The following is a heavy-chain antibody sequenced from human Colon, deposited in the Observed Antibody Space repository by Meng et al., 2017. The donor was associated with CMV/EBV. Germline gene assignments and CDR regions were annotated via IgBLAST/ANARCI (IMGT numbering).Heavy chain of an antibody. D-gene: IGHD6-13*01. CDR1: GFTFSSYW. V-gene: IGHV3-7*01. J-gene: IGHJ4*02. CDR2: IKEDGSDK. CDR3: ARDGGWYEYYFDY. Sequence: GGSLRLSCAASGFTFSSYWMSWVRQAPGKGLEWVANIKEDGSDKYYVDSVKGRFTISRDNAENSLYLQMNSLGADDTAVYYCARDGGWYEYYFDYWGQGILVTVSS.